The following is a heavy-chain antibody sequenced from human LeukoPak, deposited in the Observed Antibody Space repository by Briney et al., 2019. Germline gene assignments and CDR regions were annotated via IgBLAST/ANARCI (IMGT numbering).Heavy chain of an antibody. D-gene: IGHD6-19*01. V-gene: IGHV3-48*03. CDR1: GFAFSSYE. Sequence: GGSLRLSCAASGFAFSSYEMNWVRQAPGKGLECVSYISGSGNTIYYADSVKGRFTISRDNAKNSMYLQMNSLRAEDTAVYYCARDLRITVAGTSYIMDVWGKGTTVTVSS. CDR3: ARDLRITVAGTSYIMDV. CDR2: ISGSGNTI. J-gene: IGHJ6*04.